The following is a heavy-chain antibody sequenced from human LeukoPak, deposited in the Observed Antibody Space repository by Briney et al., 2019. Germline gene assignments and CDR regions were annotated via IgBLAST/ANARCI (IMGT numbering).Heavy chain of an antibody. Sequence: GASVKVSCKASGGTFNSYAISWVRRAPGQGLEWMGGIIPIFGTANYAQRFQGKVTITTDESMSTAYMELSGLRSEDTAVYYCVRSGPAASNYYYYMDVGGKGTTVTVSS. CDR1: GGTFNSYA. V-gene: IGHV1-69*05. D-gene: IGHD6-13*01. CDR3: VRSGPAASNYYYYMDV. CDR2: IIPIFGTA. J-gene: IGHJ6*03.